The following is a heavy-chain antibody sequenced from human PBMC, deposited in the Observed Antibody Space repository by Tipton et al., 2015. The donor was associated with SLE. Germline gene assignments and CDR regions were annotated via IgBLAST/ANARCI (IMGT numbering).Heavy chain of an antibody. J-gene: IGHJ4*02. D-gene: IGHD7-27*01. V-gene: IGHV4-34*01. CDR2: INHSGST. Sequence: LRLSCAVYGGSFSGYYWSWIRQPPGKGLEWIGEINHSGSTNYNPSLKSRVTISVDTSKNQFSLKLSSVTAADTAVYYCARDQGNWGAFDYWGQGTLVTVSS. CDR1: GGSFSGYY. CDR3: ARDQGNWGAFDY.